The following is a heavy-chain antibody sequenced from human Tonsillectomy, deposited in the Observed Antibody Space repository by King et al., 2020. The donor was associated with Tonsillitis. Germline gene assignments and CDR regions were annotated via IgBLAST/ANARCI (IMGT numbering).Heavy chain of an antibody. Sequence: VQLVESGGGLVKPGGSLRLSCAASGFTFSNAWMSWVRQAPGKGLEWVGRIKSKTDGGTTDYAAPVKGRFTISRDDSKNTLYLQMNSLKTEDTAVYYCTTQDLGYSSSWYAFSYYYGMDVWGQGTTVTVSS. CDR1: GFTFSNAW. V-gene: IGHV3-15*01. CDR2: IKSKTDGGTT. J-gene: IGHJ6*02. D-gene: IGHD6-13*01. CDR3: TTQDLGYSSSWYAFSYYYGMDV.